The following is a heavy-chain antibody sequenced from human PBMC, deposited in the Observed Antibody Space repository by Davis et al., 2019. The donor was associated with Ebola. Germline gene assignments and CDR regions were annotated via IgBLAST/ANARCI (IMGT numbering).Heavy chain of an antibody. CDR1: GFTFGDYV. D-gene: IGHD2-2*01. J-gene: IGHJ4*02. Sequence: GGSLRLSCTASGFTFGDYVMSWVRQAPGKGLEWVGFIRSKAYGGTTEYAASVKGRFTISRDDSKSIAYLQMNSLKTEDTAVYYCTRSMIVVVPAAVDYWGQGTLVTVSS. CDR3: TRSMIVVVPAAVDY. V-gene: IGHV3-49*04. CDR2: IRSKAYGGTT.